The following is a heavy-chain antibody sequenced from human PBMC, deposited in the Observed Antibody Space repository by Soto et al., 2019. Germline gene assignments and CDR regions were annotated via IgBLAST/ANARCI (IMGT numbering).Heavy chain of an antibody. CDR3: AAGFPPDF. D-gene: IGHD3-10*01. CDR1: RFTFGSYW. Sequence: EVLLVESGGGLVQPGGSLTLSCAASRFTFGSYWMNWVRQAPGKGLEWVANIKGDGSEKYYVDSVEGRFNISRDNTTNSLDLQMNSLRVEDTAVYYCAAGFPPDFWGQGTLVTVSS. V-gene: IGHV3-7*01. J-gene: IGHJ4*02. CDR2: IKGDGSEK.